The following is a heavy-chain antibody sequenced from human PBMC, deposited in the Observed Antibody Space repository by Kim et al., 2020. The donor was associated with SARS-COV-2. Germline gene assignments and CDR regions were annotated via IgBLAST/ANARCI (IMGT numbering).Heavy chain of an antibody. V-gene: IGHV3-30*04. J-gene: IGHJ4*02. CDR2: ISHDGSNS. D-gene: IGHD3-10*01. CDR1: GYSVSRFA. Sequence: GGSLRLSCVASGYSVSRFAMHWVRQAPGKGLEWVALISHDGSNSFYADSVKGRFTISRDSSENALYLQMNSLRVEDTAVYYCARGLGGSGSFYNPVDYWDQGTLVTVSS. CDR3: ARGLGGSGSFYNPVDY.